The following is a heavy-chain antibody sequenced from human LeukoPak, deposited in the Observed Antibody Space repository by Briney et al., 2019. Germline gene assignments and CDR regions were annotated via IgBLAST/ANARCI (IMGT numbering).Heavy chain of an antibody. CDR3: ARDPPSCADGVCFSGLDL. Sequence: PGGSLRLLCAASGFTFSYHTMNWVRQAPGRGLEWISYISRSSGHIHYADSVKGRFTTSRDNAKSSLYLQMNILGAEDTAVYYCARDPPSCADGVCFSGLDLWGQGTLVTVSS. J-gene: IGHJ5*02. D-gene: IGHD2-8*01. CDR2: ISRSSGHI. V-gene: IGHV3-48*01. CDR1: GFTFSYHT.